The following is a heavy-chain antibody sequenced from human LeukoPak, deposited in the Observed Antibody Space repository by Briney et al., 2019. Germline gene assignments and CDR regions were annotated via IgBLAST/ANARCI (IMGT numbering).Heavy chain of an antibody. D-gene: IGHD1-14*01. CDR2: LKGDNGDI. Sequence: KTGGSLRLSCAASGFTFSAFYMSWIRQTPGKGLEYHSYLKGDNGDINYADSVRGRFTISRDNTKNSLYLQMNSLRAEDTALYYCAKEAQPLALPQPFDYWGQGTLVTVSS. J-gene: IGHJ4*02. CDR3: AKEAQPLALPQPFDY. V-gene: IGHV3-11*05. CDR1: GFTFSAFY.